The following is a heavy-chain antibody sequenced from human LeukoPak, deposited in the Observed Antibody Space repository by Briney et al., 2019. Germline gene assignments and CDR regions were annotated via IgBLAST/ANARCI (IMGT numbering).Heavy chain of an antibody. J-gene: IGHJ3*02. D-gene: IGHD6-13*01. CDR2: IYHSGST. V-gene: IGHV4-38-2*02. CDR1: GYSISSGYY. Sequence: SETLSLTCAVSGYSISSGYYWGWIRQPPGKGLEWIGSIYHSGSTYYNPSLKSRVTISVDTSKNQFSLKRSSVTAADTAVYYCARDRWPIAALTGDAFDIWGQGTMVTVSS. CDR3: ARDRWPIAALTGDAFDI.